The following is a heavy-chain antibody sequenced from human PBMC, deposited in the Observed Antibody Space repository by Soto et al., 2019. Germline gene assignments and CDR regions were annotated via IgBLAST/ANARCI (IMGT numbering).Heavy chain of an antibody. D-gene: IGHD3-10*01. CDR2: IYYSGST. CDR1: GDSISSSSYY. CDR3: ASPLLLWFGELNDAFDI. V-gene: IGHV4-39*01. J-gene: IGHJ3*02. Sequence: PSETLSLTCTVSGDSISSSSYYWGWIRQPPGKGLERIGSIYYSGSTYYNPSLKSRVTISVDTSKNQFSLKLSSVTAADTAVYYCASPLLLWFGELNDAFDIWGQGTMVTVSS.